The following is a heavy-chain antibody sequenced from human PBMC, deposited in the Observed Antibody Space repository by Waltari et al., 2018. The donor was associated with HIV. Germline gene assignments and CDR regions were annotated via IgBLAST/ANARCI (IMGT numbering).Heavy chain of an antibody. CDR1: GFTFSSLG. D-gene: IGHD3-10*01. Sequence: QVQLVESGGGVVQPGRSRRLSCGASGFTFSSLGMHWVRQAPGKGLEWVAVIWNDGSNKYYADSVKGRFTISRDNSKNTLYLQMNSLRAEDTAVYYCARGPDYYGSGSYLYYYNMDVWGQGTTVTVSS. J-gene: IGHJ6*02. V-gene: IGHV3-33*01. CDR3: ARGPDYYGSGSYLYYYNMDV. CDR2: IWNDGSNK.